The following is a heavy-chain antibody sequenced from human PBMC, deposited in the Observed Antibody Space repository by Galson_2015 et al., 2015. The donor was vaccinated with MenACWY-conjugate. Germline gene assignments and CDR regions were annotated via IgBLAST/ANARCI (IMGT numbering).Heavy chain of an antibody. CDR1: GDSVSSNIAS. CDR2: TYYRSKWYN. J-gene: IGHJ4*02. CDR3: ARDMGALNL. D-gene: IGHD1-26*01. Sequence: CAISGDSVSSNIASWNWIRQSPSRGLEWLGRTYYRSKWYNDYAVSVRGRIIINPDTSKNQFSLQLNSVTPEDTAIYYCARDMGALNLWGQGTLVTVSS. V-gene: IGHV6-1*01.